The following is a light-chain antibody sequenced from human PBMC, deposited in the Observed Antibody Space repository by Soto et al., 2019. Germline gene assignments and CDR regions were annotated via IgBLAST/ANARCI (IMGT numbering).Light chain of an antibody. Sequence: DIQMTQSPSSLSASVGDRVTITCQASQDMRNFLNWYQQKPGKAPELLIYDASKLGAGVPSRFSGSGSGTHFTLIISSLQPEDIATYFCQQYGNRPITFGQGTRLEIK. CDR3: QQYGNRPIT. V-gene: IGKV1-33*01. CDR2: DAS. J-gene: IGKJ5*01. CDR1: QDMRNF.